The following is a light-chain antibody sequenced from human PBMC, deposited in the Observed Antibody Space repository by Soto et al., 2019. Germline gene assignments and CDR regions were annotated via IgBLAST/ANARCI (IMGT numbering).Light chain of an antibody. CDR3: QQYSSYSWT. Sequence: DIQMTQSPSTLSASVGDRVTITCRASQSISSWLAWYQQKPGKAPTLLIYKASSLQSGVPPRFSGSGSGTEFTLTISSLQHDDFATYYCQQYSSYSWTFGLGTKVEIK. CDR1: QSISSW. CDR2: KAS. V-gene: IGKV1-5*03. J-gene: IGKJ1*01.